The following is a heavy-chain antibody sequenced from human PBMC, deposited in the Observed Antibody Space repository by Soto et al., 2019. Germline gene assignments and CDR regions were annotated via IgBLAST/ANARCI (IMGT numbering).Heavy chain of an antibody. V-gene: IGHV3-23*01. CDR1: GFTFIDYA. CDR3: AKEMSHGRPYDY. J-gene: IGHJ4*02. Sequence: EVHLLQSGGGLVQPGGSQRLSCAASGFTFIDYAISWVRQAPGKGLEWVSAISGDGVKTYYAESVKGRFTISRDNSKNTLFLQMNSLRDEDTAIYYCAKEMSHGRPYDYWGQGTLVTVS. CDR2: ISGDGVKT.